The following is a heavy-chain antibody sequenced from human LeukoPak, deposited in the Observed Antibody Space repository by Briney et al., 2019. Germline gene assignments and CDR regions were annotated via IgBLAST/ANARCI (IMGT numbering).Heavy chain of an antibody. J-gene: IGHJ5*02. D-gene: IGHD6-19*01. CDR1: GYTFTSYY. Sequence: ASVKVSCKASGYTFTSYYMHWVRQAPGQGLEWMGIINPSGGSTSYAQKFQGRVTMTRDMSTSTVYMELSSLRSEDTAVYYCARGRIAVAGTRGNWFDPRGQGTLVTVSS. CDR2: INPSGGST. V-gene: IGHV1-46*01. CDR3: ARGRIAVAGTRGNWFDP.